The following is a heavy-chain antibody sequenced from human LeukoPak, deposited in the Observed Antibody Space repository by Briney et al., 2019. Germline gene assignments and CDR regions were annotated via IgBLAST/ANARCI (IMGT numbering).Heavy chain of an antibody. Sequence: PSQTLSLTCTVSGGSISSGDYYWSWIRQPPGKGLEWIGYIYYSGSTYYNPSLKSRVTISVDTSKNQSSLKLSSVTAADTAVYYCARYYDFWSGLLANWFDPWGQGTLVTVSS. CDR1: GGSISSGDYY. CDR2: IYYSGST. J-gene: IGHJ5*02. CDR3: ARYYDFWSGLLANWFDP. D-gene: IGHD3-3*01. V-gene: IGHV4-30-4*08.